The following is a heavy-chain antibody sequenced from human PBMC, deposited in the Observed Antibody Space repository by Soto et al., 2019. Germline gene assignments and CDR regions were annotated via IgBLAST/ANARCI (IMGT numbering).Heavy chain of an antibody. CDR1: GGTFSSYA. D-gene: IGHD1-26*01. J-gene: IGHJ3*02. Sequence: ASVKVSCKASGGTFSSYAISWVRQAPGQGLEWMGGIIPIFGTANYAQKFQGRVTITADESTSTAYMELSSLRSEDTAVYYCASSPVGAKEGRAFDIWGQGTMVTVSS. CDR3: ASSPVGAKEGRAFDI. V-gene: IGHV1-69*13. CDR2: IIPIFGTA.